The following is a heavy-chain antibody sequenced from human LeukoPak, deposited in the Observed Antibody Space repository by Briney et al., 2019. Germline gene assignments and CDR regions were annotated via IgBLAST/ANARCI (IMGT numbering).Heavy chain of an antibody. Sequence: PGGSLRLSCAASGFTFSSYAMSWVRQAPGKGLEWVSTISDSGTSTYYADSVKGRFTISRDNSKNTLYLQMNSLRAEDTAVYYCAKVCDGRYYDSSAGENFDYWGQGTLVTVSS. V-gene: IGHV3-23*01. CDR1: GFTFSSYA. CDR2: ISDSGTST. CDR3: AKVCDGRYYDSSAGENFDY. J-gene: IGHJ4*02. D-gene: IGHD3-22*01.